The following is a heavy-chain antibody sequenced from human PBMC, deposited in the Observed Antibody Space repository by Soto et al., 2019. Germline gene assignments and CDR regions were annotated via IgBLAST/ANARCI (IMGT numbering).Heavy chain of an antibody. J-gene: IGHJ6*02. CDR1: DYTFNSYG. D-gene: IGHD3-10*01. CDR3: ARQSRPMVRGVINYGMDV. V-gene: IGHV1-18*01. CDR2: ISADNGNT. Sequence: GPSVKVSCKASDYTFNSYGISWVRQAPGQGLEWMGWISADNGNTNYVQKLQGRVTMTTDTSTSTAYMELRSLRSDDTAVYYCARQSRPMVRGVINYGMDVWGQGTTVTVSS.